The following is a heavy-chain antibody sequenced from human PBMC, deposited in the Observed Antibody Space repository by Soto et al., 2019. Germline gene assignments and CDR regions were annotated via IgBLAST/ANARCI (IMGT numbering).Heavy chain of an antibody. CDR3: AKDIPNSDYYDSSGYSYYYYYYGMDV. D-gene: IGHD3-22*01. CDR1: GFTFDDYT. V-gene: IGHV3-43*01. CDR2: ISWDGGST. Sequence: GSLRLSCAASGFTFDDYTMHWVRQAPGKGLEWVSLISWDGGSTYYADSVKGRFTISRDNTKNTLYLQMNSLRTEDTALYYCAKDIPNSDYYDSSGYSYYYYYYGMDVWGQGTTVTVSS. J-gene: IGHJ6*02.